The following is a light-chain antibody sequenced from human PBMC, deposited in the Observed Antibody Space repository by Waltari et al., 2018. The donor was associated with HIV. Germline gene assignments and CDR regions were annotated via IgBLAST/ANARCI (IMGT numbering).Light chain of an antibody. J-gene: IGKJ2*01. CDR3: QQYYSIPNT. CDR2: GTS. V-gene: IGKV1-NL1*01. CDR1: QPISNS. Sequence: DVHMTQSPSSLSASVGDRVTITCRASQPISNSLAWYQQKPGKAPKPLVYGTSRLESGVPSRFSGSGGTDYTLTISSLQPEDFASYYCQQYYSIPNTFGQGTKLEIK.